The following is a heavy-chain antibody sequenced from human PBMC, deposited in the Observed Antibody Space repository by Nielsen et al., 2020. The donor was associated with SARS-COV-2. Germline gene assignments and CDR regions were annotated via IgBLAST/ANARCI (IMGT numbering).Heavy chain of an antibody. CDR2: IYPGDSDT. D-gene: IGHD3-22*01. V-gene: IGHV5-51*01. Sequence: KVSCKGSGYSFTSYWIGWVRQMPGKGLEWMGIIYPGDSDTRYSPSFQGQVTISADKSISTAYLQWSSLKASGTAMYYCARRGGGYDSSGYYFLLWGQGTLVTVSS. CDR1: GYSFTSYW. CDR3: ARRGGGYDSSGYYFLL. J-gene: IGHJ4*02.